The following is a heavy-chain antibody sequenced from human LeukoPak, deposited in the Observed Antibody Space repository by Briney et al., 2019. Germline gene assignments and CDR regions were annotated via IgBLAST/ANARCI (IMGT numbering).Heavy chain of an antibody. CDR2: INWNGGGT. V-gene: IGHV3-20*04. CDR3: ARVAYYYDSSGYYPLGDY. D-gene: IGHD3-22*01. J-gene: IGHJ4*02. CDR1: GFTFDDYG. Sequence: PGGSLRLSCAASGFTFDDYGMSWVRQAPGKGLEWVSGINWNGGGTGYADSVKGRFTISRDNAKNSLYLQMNSLRAEDTALYYCARVAYYYDSSGYYPLGDYWGQGTLVTVSS.